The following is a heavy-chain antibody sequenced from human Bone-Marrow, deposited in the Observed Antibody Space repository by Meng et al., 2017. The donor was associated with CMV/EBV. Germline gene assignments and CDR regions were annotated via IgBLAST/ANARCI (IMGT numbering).Heavy chain of an antibody. V-gene: IGHV3-20*04. D-gene: IGHD2-2*01. J-gene: IGHJ6*02. CDR2: INWNGGST. Sequence: GESLKISCVASGFTFDDYGMTWVRQAPGKGLEWVSGINWNGGSTVYADSVKGRFTISRDNTKNSLYLQMNSLRAEDTAVYYCASWGYCSSTSCYFGEYYYYGMDVWGQGTTVTVSS. CDR3: ASWGYCSSTSCYFGEYYYYGMDV. CDR1: GFTFDDYG.